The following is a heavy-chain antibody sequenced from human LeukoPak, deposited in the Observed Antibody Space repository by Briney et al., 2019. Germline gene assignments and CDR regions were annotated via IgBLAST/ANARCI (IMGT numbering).Heavy chain of an antibody. D-gene: IGHD3-10*01. CDR1: GGSISSSSYY. V-gene: IGHV4-39*07. CDR2: IYYSGST. Sequence: TSETLSLTCTVSGGSISSSSYYWGWIRQPPGKGLEWIGSIYYSGSTYYNPSLKSRVTISVDTSKNQFSLKLSSVTAADTAVYYCARDGCYYGSGSYLCWFDPWGQGTLVTVSS. J-gene: IGHJ5*02. CDR3: ARDGCYYGSGSYLCWFDP.